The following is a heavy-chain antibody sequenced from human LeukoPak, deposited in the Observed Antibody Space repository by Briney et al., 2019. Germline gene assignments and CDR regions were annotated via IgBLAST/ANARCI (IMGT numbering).Heavy chain of an antibody. Sequence: GGSLRLSCAASGFTFSDYYMTWIRQAPGKGLEWVSYISSSGTAKFYADSVKGRFTISRDNAKNSLYLQMNSLRAEDTAVYYCARDVDRYYYYYMDVWGKGTTVTVSS. CDR3: ARDVDRYYYYYMDV. CDR2: ISSSGTAK. CDR1: GFTFSDYY. J-gene: IGHJ6*03. V-gene: IGHV3-11*01.